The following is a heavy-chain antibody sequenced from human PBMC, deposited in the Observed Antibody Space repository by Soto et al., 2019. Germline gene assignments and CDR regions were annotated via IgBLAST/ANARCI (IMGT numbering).Heavy chain of an antibody. Sequence: KSSETLSLTCAVSGDSISSGAYSWSWMRQPPGKGLEWLGNIYHGGSTYYNPSLKSRVTISVDTSKNQFSLKLSSVTAADTAIYYCARGGSYSNWFDPWGQGTLVTVSS. CDR3: ARGGSYSNWFDP. J-gene: IGHJ5*02. D-gene: IGHD3-22*01. CDR2: IYHGGST. V-gene: IGHV4-30-2*01. CDR1: GDSISSGAYS.